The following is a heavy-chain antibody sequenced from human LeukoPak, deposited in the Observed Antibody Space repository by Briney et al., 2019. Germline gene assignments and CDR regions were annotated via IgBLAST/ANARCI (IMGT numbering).Heavy chain of an antibody. CDR3: AHTDSYYFDSGMVS. CDR2: ISGGGSST. Sequence: GGSLRLSCTASGFRFSNYAMNWVRQAPGKGLEWVSVISGGGSSTNYADSVKGRFTIFRENSKNTLYLQMNSLRAEDTAVYYCAHTDSYYFDSGMVSWGQGALVTVSS. CDR1: GFRFSNYA. D-gene: IGHD3-22*01. J-gene: IGHJ5*02. V-gene: IGHV3-23*01.